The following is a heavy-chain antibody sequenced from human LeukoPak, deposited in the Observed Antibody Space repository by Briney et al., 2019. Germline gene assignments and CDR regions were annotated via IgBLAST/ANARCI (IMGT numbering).Heavy chain of an antibody. V-gene: IGHV4-34*01. J-gene: IGHJ4*02. D-gene: IGHD3-9*01. CDR3: ASEYYDILTGYYAAFDY. CDR1: GGSFSGYY. Sequence: PSETLSLTCAVYGGSFSGYYWSWIRQPPGKGLEWIGEINHSGSTNYNPSLKSRVTISVDTSKNQFSLKLSSVTAADTAVYYCASEYYDILTGYYAAFDYWGQGTLVTVSS. CDR2: INHSGST.